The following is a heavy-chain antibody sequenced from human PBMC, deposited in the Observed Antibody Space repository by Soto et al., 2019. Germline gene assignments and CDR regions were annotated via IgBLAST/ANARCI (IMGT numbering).Heavy chain of an antibody. CDR3: ARQGSY. CDR1: CVSISDTSYY. V-gene: IGHV4-39*01. J-gene: IGHJ4*02. CDR2: IYFNGNT. Sequence: XATLSLPFTVSCVSISDTSYYWGWIRQPPGKGLDWIGTIYFNGNTFYNPSLKSRLTISVDTSSNQFSLRLTSVTAADTAVYYCARQGSYWGQRTLVTVSS.